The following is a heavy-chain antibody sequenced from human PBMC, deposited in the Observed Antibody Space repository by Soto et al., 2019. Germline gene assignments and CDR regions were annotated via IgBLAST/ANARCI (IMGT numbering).Heavy chain of an antibody. V-gene: IGHV1-18*01. D-gene: IGHD3-9*01. CDR1: GYTFTSYG. J-gene: IGHJ4*02. CDR2: ISAYNGNT. CDR3: ARDLTPGLVDH. Sequence: QVQLVQSGAEVKKPGASVKVSCKASGYTFTSYGISWVRQAPGQGLEWMGWISAYNGNTNYAQKLQGRGTMTKDTSTSTGYMELRRLRSDDTAVYYCARDLTPGLVDHWGQGTLVTVSS.